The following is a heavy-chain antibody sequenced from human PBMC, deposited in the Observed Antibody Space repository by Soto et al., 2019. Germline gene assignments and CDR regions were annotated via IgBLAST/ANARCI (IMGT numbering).Heavy chain of an antibody. Sequence: GGSLRLSCAVSGFSFSSAWMTWIRQAPGKGLERVAIMNEDGSERYYVDSVKGRFTISRDNAKNALFLQMNSLRVEDTAVYFCERDRAYSRFHYWGQGSLVTVYS. D-gene: IGHD4-4*01. CDR2: MNEDGSER. CDR3: ERDRAYSRFHY. V-gene: IGHV3-7*03. J-gene: IGHJ4*02. CDR1: GFSFSSAW.